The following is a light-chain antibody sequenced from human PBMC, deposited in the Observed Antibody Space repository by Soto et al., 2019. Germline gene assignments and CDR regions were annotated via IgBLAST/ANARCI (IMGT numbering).Light chain of an antibody. V-gene: IGLV1-51*01. Sequence: QSVLTQPPSVSAAPGQKVTISCSGSSSNIGNNYVSWYQQLPGTAPKLLIYDNNKRPSGIPDRFSGSKSGTSATLGITGLQTEDEADYYCGTWDSSLSGYVVFGGGTKVTVL. CDR3: GTWDSSLSGYVV. CDR1: SSNIGNNY. J-gene: IGLJ2*01. CDR2: DNN.